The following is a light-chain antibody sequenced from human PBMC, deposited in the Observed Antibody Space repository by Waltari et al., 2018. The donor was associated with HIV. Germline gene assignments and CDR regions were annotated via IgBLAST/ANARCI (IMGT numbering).Light chain of an antibody. CDR2: GAS. Sequence: DIQLTQSPSSVSASVEDTVTITCRASQDITRLLAWFQQKPGKAPNSLIYGASNLQGGVPSKFSGSGSGTEFTLTISNLQPEDSATYFCQQHYSYPYTFGQGTKLE. V-gene: IGKV1-16*02. J-gene: IGKJ2*01. CDR1: QDITRL. CDR3: QQHYSYPYT.